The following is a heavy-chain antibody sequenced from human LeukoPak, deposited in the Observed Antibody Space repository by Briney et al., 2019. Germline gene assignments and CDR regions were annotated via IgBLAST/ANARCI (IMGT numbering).Heavy chain of an antibody. CDR1: GFPFSSYA. CDR3: VKATPLWFGRTTRVVPDYFDY. CDR2: ISSNGGST. J-gene: IGHJ4*02. D-gene: IGHD3-10*01. V-gene: IGHV3-64D*06. Sequence: GSLRLSCSASGFPFSSYAMHWVRQAPGKGLEYVSAISSNGGSTYYADSVKGRFTISRDNSKNTLYLQMSSLRAEDTAVYYCVKATPLWFGRTTRVVPDYFDYWGQGTLVTVSS.